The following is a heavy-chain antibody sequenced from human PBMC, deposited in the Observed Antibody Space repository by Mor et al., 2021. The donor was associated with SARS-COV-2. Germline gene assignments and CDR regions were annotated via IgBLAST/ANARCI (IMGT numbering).Heavy chain of an antibody. CDR3: APAVRP. V-gene: IGHV1-69*02. CDR2: IIPILGIA. Sequence: QGLEWMGRIIPILGIANYAQKFQGRVTITADKSTSTAYMELSSLRSEDTAVYYCAPAVRPWGQGTLVTVSS. J-gene: IGHJ5*02.